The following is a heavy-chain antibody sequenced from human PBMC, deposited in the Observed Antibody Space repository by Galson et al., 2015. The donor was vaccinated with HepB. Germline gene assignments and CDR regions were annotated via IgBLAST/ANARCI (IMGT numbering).Heavy chain of an antibody. CDR2: IYNDGNA. Sequence: QVQLQESGPGLVKPSQTLSLTCTVSGGSISSGDYYWSWIRQPPGKGLEWIGYIYNDGNAFYNASLKSRVAISIDTSKSQFSLYLSSLSAADTAIYYCARGGLRRGYDASYWGQGTLLTVSS. CDR3: ARGGLRRGYDASY. D-gene: IGHD5-12*01. V-gene: IGHV4-30-4*01. J-gene: IGHJ4*02. CDR1: GGSISSGDYY.